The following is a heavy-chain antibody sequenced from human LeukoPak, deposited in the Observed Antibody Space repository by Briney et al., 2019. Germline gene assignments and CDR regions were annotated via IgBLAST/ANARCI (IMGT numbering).Heavy chain of an antibody. CDR1: GFTFSSYW. CDR3: ARGETSSYDY. D-gene: IGHD2-2*01. V-gene: IGHV3-53*01. CDR2: IYSGGNT. J-gene: IGHJ4*02. Sequence: GGSLRLSCAASGFTFSSYWMDWVRQAPRKGLEWVSVIYSGGNTYYADSVKGRFTISRDNSKNTVYLQMNSLRAEDTAVYYCARGETSSYDYWGQGTLVTVSS.